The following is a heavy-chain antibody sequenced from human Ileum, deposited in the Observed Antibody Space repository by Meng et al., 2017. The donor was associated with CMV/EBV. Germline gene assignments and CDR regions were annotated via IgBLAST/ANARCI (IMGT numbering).Heavy chain of an antibody. CDR1: GFTFREYA. CDR3: AKEGDSSGYWGEIDF. CDR2: IDGGVYT. V-gene: IGHV3-23*01. D-gene: IGHD5-12*01. Sequence: GESMKISCAASGFTFREYAMAWVRQPPGEGLQGVSSIDGGVYTKYADTVKGRFTISRDNSKNTLFLQMDSLRAYDTAVYYCAKEGDSSGYWGEIDFWGQGTLVTVYS. J-gene: IGHJ4*02.